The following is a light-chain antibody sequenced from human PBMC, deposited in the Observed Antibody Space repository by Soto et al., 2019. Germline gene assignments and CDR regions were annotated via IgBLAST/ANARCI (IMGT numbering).Light chain of an antibody. CDR1: QGISTF. V-gene: IGKV1-39*01. CDR2: AAY. Sequence: DIQMTKSPSSVSASVGDRVTMTCRASQGISTFLNWYQQKPGKAARLLIYAAYRLQSGVTARFSGSGAETDFTLTITSLQPEDLGLYYCQQSYAPVRTVGGGTKVDIK. J-gene: IGKJ4*01. CDR3: QQSYAPVRT.